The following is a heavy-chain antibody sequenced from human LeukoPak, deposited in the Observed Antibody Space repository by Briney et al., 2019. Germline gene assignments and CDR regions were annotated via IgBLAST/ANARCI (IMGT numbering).Heavy chain of an antibody. D-gene: IGHD2-2*01. V-gene: IGHV4-39*01. CDR3: ARVAVPAPTYYYYMDV. CDR2: IYYSGST. CDR1: GGSISSSSYY. J-gene: IGHJ6*03. Sequence: SETLSLTCTVSGGSISSSSYYWGWIRQPPGKGLEWIGGIYYSGSTYYNPSLKSRVTISVDTSKNQFSLKLSSVTAADTAVYYCARVAVPAPTYYYYMDVWGEGTTVTVSS.